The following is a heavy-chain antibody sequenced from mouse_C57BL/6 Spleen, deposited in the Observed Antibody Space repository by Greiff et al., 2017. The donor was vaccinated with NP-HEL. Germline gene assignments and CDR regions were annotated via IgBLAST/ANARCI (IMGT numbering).Heavy chain of an antibody. Sequence: VQLQQPGAELVRPGSSVKLSCKASGYTFTSYWMDWVKQRPGQGLEWIGNIYPSDSETHYNQKFKDKATLTVDKSSSTAYMQLSSLTSEDSAVYYCARSDYYSNYEEEYYFDYWGQGTTLTVSS. J-gene: IGHJ2*01. CDR3: ARSDYYSNYEEEYYFDY. V-gene: IGHV1-61*01. D-gene: IGHD2-5*01. CDR1: GYTFTSYW. CDR2: IYPSDSET.